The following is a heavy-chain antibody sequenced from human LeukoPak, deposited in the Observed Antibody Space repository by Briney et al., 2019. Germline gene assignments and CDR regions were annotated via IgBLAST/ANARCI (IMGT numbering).Heavy chain of an antibody. CDR2: IYHSGST. D-gene: IGHD2-2*01. Sequence: SETLSLTCTVSGYSISSGYYWGWIRQPPGKGLEWIGSIYHSGSTYYNPSLKSRVTISVDTSKNQFSLKLSSVTAADTAVYYCAREPTAYFDYWGQGTLVTVSS. V-gene: IGHV4-38-2*02. CDR1: GYSISSGYY. J-gene: IGHJ4*02. CDR3: AREPTAYFDY.